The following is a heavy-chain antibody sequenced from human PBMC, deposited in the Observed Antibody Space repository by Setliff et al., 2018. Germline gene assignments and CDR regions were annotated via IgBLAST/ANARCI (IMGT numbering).Heavy chain of an antibody. CDR2: ISSSGSTI. CDR1: GFTFSDYY. D-gene: IGHD2-15*01. J-gene: IGHJ6*03. V-gene: IGHV3-11*04. Sequence: RLSCAASGFTFSDYYISWIRQAPGKGLEWVSYISSSGSTIYYADSVKGRFTISRDNAKNSRYLQMNSLRAEDTAVYYCARGGGTSNYYYDYMDVWGKGTTVTVSS. CDR3: ARGGGTSNYYYDYMDV.